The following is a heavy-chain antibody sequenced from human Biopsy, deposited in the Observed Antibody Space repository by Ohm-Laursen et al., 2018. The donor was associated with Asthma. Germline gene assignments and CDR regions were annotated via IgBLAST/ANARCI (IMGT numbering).Heavy chain of an antibody. Sequence: SETLSLTCGVYRGSLRVYVWSWIRQPPGKGLEWIGESNQGGSPTFNPSLKSRVTISRDTSKNQLSLKLRSATAADTAVYYCAGGPEWYGLDVWGQGTTVTVSS. CDR3: AGGPEWYGLDV. V-gene: IGHV4-34*01. CDR2: SNQGGSP. D-gene: IGHD3-3*01. CDR1: RGSLRVYV. J-gene: IGHJ6*02.